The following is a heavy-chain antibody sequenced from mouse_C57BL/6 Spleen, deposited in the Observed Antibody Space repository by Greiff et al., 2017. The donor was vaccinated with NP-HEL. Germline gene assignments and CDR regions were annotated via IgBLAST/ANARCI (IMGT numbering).Heavy chain of an antibody. J-gene: IGHJ2*01. D-gene: IGHD1-1*01. Sequence: EVQLQQSGPELVKPGASVKISCKASGYTFTDYYMNWVKQSHGKSLEWIGDINPNNGGTSYNQKFKGKATLTVDKSSSTAYMELRSLTSEDSAVYYCARAMYYYGSNPDYWGQGTTLTVSS. V-gene: IGHV1-26*01. CDR1: GYTFTDYY. CDR3: ARAMYYYGSNPDY. CDR2: INPNNGGT.